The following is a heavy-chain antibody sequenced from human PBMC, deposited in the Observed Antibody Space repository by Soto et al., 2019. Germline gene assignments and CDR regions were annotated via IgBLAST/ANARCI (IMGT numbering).Heavy chain of an antibody. CDR3: AIGYSSSWTNFDY. Sequence: ASVKVSCKASGYTFTGYYMHWVRQAPGQGLEWMGWINPNSGGTNYAQKFQGWVTMTRDTSISTAYMELSRLRSDDTAVYYCAIGYSSSWTNFDYWGQGTLVTVSS. D-gene: IGHD6-6*01. J-gene: IGHJ4*02. V-gene: IGHV1-2*04. CDR1: GYTFTGYY. CDR2: INPNSGGT.